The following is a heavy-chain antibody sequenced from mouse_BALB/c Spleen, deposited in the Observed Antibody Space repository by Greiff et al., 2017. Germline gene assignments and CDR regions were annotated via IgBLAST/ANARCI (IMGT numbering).Heavy chain of an antibody. D-gene: IGHD2-12*01. J-gene: IGHJ1*01. V-gene: IGHV1S16*01. Sequence: QVQLQQPGAELVKPGASVKLSCKASGYTFTSYWMNWVKLRPGQGFEWIGEINPSNGGTNYNEKFKRKATLTVDKSSSTAYMQLSSLTSEDSAVYYCTIWCYDWYCDVWGAGTTVTVSS. CDR2: INPSNGGT. CDR1: GYTFTSYW. CDR3: TIWCYDWYCDV.